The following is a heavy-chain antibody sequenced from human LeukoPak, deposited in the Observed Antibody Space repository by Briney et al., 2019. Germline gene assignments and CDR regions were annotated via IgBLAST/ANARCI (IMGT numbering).Heavy chain of an antibody. CDR3: ARDSYSSGWNPVDGMDV. D-gene: IGHD6-19*01. CDR1: AFTVSSNY. CDR2: IYSGGST. J-gene: IGHJ6*02. Sequence: GGSLRLSCAASAFTVSSNYMSWVRQAPGKGLECVSVIYSGGSTYYADSVKGRFTISRDNSKNTLYLQMNSLRAEDTAVYYCARDSYSSGWNPVDGMDVWGQGTTVTVSS. V-gene: IGHV3-66*02.